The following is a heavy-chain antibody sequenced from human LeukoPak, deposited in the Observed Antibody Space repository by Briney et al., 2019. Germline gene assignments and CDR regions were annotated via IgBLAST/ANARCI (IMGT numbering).Heavy chain of an antibody. Sequence: SETLSLTCSVYGESFSGYYCSWIRQPPGKGLELIGEINHSGSTNYNPSLKSPVTISVDTSKNQFSLKVSSVTAADTAVYYCARGAYQPSSKGFDPWGQGTLVTVSS. CDR3: ARGAYQPSSKGFDP. CDR1: GESFSGYY. J-gene: IGHJ5*02. D-gene: IGHD2-2*01. CDR2: INHSGST. V-gene: IGHV4-34*01.